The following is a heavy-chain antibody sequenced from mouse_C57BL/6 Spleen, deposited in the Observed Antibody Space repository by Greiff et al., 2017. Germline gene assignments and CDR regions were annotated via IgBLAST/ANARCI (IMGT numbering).Heavy chain of an antibody. CDR3: ARDYGSSPYCDY. J-gene: IGHJ2*01. D-gene: IGHD1-1*01. CDR1: GYAFSSYW. V-gene: IGHV1-80*01. CDR2: IYPGDGDT. Sequence: QVQLQQSGAELVKPGASVKISCKASGYAFSSYWMNWVKQRPGKGLEWIGQIYPGDGDTNYNGKFKGKATLTADKSSSTAYMQLSSLTSEDSAVYFCARDYGSSPYCDYWGQGTTLTVSS.